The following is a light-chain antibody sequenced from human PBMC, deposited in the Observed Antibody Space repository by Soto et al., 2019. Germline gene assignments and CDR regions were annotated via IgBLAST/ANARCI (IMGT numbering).Light chain of an antibody. V-gene: IGLV4-69*01. CDR3: QTWGTAIHAV. J-gene: IGLJ7*01. CDR2: LNSGGSY. Sequence: QLVLTQSPSASASLGASVKLTCTLSSGHSTCDIAWHQQQPEKGPRYLMRLNSGGSYSKGDVIPDRFSGSSSGADRYLIISSLQSEDEGDYYRQTWGTAIHAVFGGGTQLTVL. CDR1: SGHSTCD.